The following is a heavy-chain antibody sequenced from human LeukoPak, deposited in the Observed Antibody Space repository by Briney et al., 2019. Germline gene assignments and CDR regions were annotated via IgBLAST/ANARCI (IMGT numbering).Heavy chain of an antibody. CDR3: ARNDFWSGYYPLDY. CDR2: IKQDGSEK. V-gene: IGHV3-7*01. Sequence: GGSLRLSCAASGFTFSSYWMSWVRQAPGKGLEWVANIKQDGSEKYYVDSVKGRFTISRDNAKNSLHLQMNSLRVEDTAVYYCARNDFWSGYYPLDYWGQGTLVTVSS. J-gene: IGHJ4*02. CDR1: GFTFSSYW. D-gene: IGHD3-3*01.